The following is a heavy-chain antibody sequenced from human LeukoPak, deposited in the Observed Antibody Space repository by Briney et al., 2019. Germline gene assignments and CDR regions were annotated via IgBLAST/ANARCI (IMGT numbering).Heavy chain of an antibody. V-gene: IGHV3-33*08. CDR2: IWYDGSNK. Sequence: PGGSLRLSCAASGFTFSSYSMNWVRQAPGKGLEWVAFIWYDGSNKYYADSVKGRFTISRDNSKNTLYLQMNSLRAEDTAVYYWARGGGGDQPENNWFDPWGQGTLVTVSS. D-gene: IGHD3-16*01. J-gene: IGHJ5*02. CDR3: ARGGGGDQPENNWFDP. CDR1: GFTFSSYS.